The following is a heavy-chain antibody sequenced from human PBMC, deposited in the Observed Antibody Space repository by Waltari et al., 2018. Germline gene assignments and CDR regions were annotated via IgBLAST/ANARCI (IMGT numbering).Heavy chain of an antibody. D-gene: IGHD3-22*01. CDR1: GYSFTAYY. V-gene: IGHV1-2*02. CDR3: ARDLRDSSGYSS. Sequence: QVQLVQSGAEVHKPGASVKVSCKASGYSFTAYYIHWGRQAPGQGLEWMGWINPNGGYTRYAQNVQGRVTMTGDTSISTAYMELSSLRSDDTAVYYCARDLRDSSGYSSWGQGTLVTVSS. CDR2: INPNGGYT. J-gene: IGHJ4*02.